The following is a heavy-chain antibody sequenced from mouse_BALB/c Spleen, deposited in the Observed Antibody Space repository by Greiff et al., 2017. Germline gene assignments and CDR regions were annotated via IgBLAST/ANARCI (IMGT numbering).Heavy chain of an antibody. D-gene: IGHD2-3*01. V-gene: IGHV5-4*02. CDR3: ARGNSMTSWFAY. J-gene: IGHJ3*01. CDR1: GFTFSDYY. Sequence: EVKLMESGGGLVKPGGSLKLSCAASGFTFSDYYMYWVRQTPEKRLEWVATISDGGSYTYYPDSVKGRFTISRDNAKNNLYLQMSSLKSEDTAMYYCARGNSMTSWFAYWGQGTLVTVSA. CDR2: ISDGGSYT.